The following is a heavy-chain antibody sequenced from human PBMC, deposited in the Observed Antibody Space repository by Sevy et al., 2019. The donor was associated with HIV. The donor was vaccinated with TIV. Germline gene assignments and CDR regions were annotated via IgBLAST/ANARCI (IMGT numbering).Heavy chain of an antibody. D-gene: IGHD1-26*01. V-gene: IGHV3-73*01. CDR1: GFAFRGSA. J-gene: IGHJ4*02. CDR3: AGQVGDTVMAIFDY. Sequence: GGSLRLSCAASGFAFRGSAIHWVRQASGKGLEWIGRIRSKGNSFATDYVPSVKGRVTISRDDSKKTAYLEMSSLKIVDTAVYYCAGQVGDTVMAIFDYWGQGTLVTVSS. CDR2: IRSKGNSFAT.